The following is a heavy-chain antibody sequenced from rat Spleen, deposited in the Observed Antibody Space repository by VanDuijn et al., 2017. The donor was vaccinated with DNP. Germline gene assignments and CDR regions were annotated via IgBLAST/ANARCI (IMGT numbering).Heavy chain of an antibody. J-gene: IGHJ2*01. V-gene: IGHV5-27*01. CDR3: ATQVHNSGSS. D-gene: IGHD4-3*01. Sequence: EVQLVESGGGLVQPGRSLKLSCAASGFTFSNYDMAWVRQAPTKGLEWVASISPSGGATYYPDSVKGRFTISRDNAKSTLYLQMDSLRSEDTATYYCATQVHNSGSSWGQGVMVTVSS. CDR1: GFTFSNYD. CDR2: ISPSGGAT.